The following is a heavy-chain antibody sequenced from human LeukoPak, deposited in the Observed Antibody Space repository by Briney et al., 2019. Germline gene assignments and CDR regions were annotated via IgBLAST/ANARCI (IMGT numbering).Heavy chain of an antibody. J-gene: IGHJ4*02. D-gene: IGHD1-26*01. CDR3: ARVWYGGSNDN. V-gene: IGHV3-74*01. Sequence: GGSLRLSCAASGFTFSTYWMHWVRQGPGKGLVSVSRIRTDGSSTSYADSVKGRFTISRDNAKNTLYLQMHSLRGEDTAVYYFARVWYGGSNDNWGQGTRVTVSA. CDR1: GFTFSTYW. CDR2: IRTDGSST.